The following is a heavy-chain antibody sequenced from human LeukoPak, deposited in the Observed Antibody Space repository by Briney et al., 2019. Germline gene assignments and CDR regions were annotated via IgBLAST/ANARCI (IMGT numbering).Heavy chain of an antibody. CDR1: GGSMNSHY. Sequence: PSETLSLTCTVSGGSMNSHYWSWIRQPPGKGLEWIGYVFYGGSDNNDINYNPSLKSRVIISLDTSKSQISLRMTSVTAADTAVYYCARRPRDSENYGGPSSLDYWGHGTLVTVSS. CDR3: ARRPRDSENYGGPSSLDY. J-gene: IGHJ4*01. CDR2: VFYGGSDNNDI. D-gene: IGHD4-23*01. V-gene: IGHV4-59*11.